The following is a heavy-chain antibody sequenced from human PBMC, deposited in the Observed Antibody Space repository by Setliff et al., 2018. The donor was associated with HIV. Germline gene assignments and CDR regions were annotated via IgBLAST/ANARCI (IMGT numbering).Heavy chain of an antibody. D-gene: IGHD4-17*01. CDR3: ARLYGDYNYIDY. Sequence: PGGSLRLSCSASGFHFSGYGMHWVRQAPGKGLEWLTVIWDDGSQKYYADSVKGRFTISKDFSKNTLYLQMNSLTAKDTAIYYCARLYGDYNYIDYWGQGTLVTVSS. V-gene: IGHV3-33*01. CDR1: GFHFSGYG. J-gene: IGHJ4*02. CDR2: IWDDGSQK.